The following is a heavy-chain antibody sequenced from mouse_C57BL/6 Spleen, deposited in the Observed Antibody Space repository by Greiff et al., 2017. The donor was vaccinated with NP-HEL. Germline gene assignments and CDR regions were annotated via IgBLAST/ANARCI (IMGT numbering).Heavy chain of an antibody. Sequence: EVHLVESGPGLVKPSQSLSLTCSVTGYSITSGYYWNWIRQFPGNKLEWMGYISYDGSNNYNPSLKNRISITRDTSKNQFFLKLNSVTTEDTATYYCARERRQGGMDYWGQGTSVTVSS. J-gene: IGHJ4*01. CDR3: ARERRQGGMDY. V-gene: IGHV3-6*01. CDR1: GYSITSGYY. D-gene: IGHD2-12*01. CDR2: ISYDGSN.